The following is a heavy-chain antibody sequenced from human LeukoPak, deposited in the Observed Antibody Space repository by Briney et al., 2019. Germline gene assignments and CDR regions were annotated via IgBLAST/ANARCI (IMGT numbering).Heavy chain of an antibody. J-gene: IGHJ2*01. D-gene: IGHD3-22*01. CDR2: IRSSSSTI. CDR1: GFTFSSYS. CDR3: ARTSDTSGRLYWYFDL. Sequence: PGGSLRLSCAASGFTFSSYSMNWVRQAPGKGLEWVSYIRSSSSTIYYADSVKGRFTISRDNAKNSLYLQMNSLRADDTAVYYCARTSDTSGRLYWYFDLWGRGTLVTVSS. V-gene: IGHV3-48*01.